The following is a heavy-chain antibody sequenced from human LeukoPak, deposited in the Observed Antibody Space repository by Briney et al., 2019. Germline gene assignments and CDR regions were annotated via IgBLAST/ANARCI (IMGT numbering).Heavy chain of an antibody. D-gene: IGHD3-3*01. J-gene: IGHJ5*02. CDR1: GGSISGSSYY. CDR3: ARVIPNDFWSGYYLQNWFDP. V-gene: IGHV4-61*01. CDR2: IYYSGST. Sequence: PSETLSLTCTVSGGSISGSSYYWSWIRQPPGKGLEWIGYIYYSGSTNYNPSLKSRVTISVDTSKNQFSLKLSSVTAADTAVYYCARVIPNDFWSGYYLQNWFDPWGQGTLVTVSS.